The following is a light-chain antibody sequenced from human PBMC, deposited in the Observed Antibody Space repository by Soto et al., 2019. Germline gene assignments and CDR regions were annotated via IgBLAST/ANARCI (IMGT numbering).Light chain of an antibody. V-gene: IGKV3-20*01. J-gene: IGKJ1*01. CDR2: GAS. CDR1: QSVSSNY. Sequence: ELVLTQSPGTLSLSPGERATLSCRASQSVSSNYLAWYQQKPGQAPRLLIYGASSRATGIPDRFSGSGSGTDLTLTIRRLEPEDFAVYYCHKRQSWPRTCGQGTKVDIK. CDR3: HKRQSWPRT.